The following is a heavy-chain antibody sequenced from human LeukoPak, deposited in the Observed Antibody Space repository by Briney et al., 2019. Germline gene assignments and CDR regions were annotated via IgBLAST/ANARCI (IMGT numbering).Heavy chain of an antibody. CDR2: INPHSGGT. V-gene: IGHV1-2*02. D-gene: IGHD2-21*02. CDR3: SNNFDY. Sequence: ASVKVSCKASGFTFTGYYIHWVRQAPGQGLEWMGYINPHSGGTNSPQKFQGRVTMTTDTSISAAYMELSSLYCVREGNGLLSNNFDYWGQGTLVTVSS. CDR1: GFTFTGYY. J-gene: IGHJ4*02.